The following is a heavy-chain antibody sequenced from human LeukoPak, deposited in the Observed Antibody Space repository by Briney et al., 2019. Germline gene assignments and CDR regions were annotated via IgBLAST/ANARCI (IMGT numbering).Heavy chain of an antibody. CDR1: GFTFNTFN. Sequence: GGSLRLSCAASGFTFNTFNMNWVRQAPGKGLEWVSSITSGGDYIYYADSVKGRFTTSRDNAKNSLCLQLNSLRVEDTAVYYCARGHYDVLAASYKWTPDYWGEGALVTVSS. D-gene: IGHD3-9*01. CDR2: ITSGGDYI. V-gene: IGHV3-21*01. CDR3: ARGHYDVLAASYKWTPDY. J-gene: IGHJ4*02.